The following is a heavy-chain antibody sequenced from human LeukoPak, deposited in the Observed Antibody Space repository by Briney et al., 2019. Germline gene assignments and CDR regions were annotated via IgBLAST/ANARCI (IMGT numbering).Heavy chain of an antibody. D-gene: IGHD5-12*01. CDR2: ISSSSSTI. CDR1: GFTFSSYS. Sequence: GGSLRLSCAASGFTFSSYSMNWVRQAPGKGLEWVSYISSSSSTIYYADSVKGRFTISRDNAKNSLYLQMNSLRDEDTAVYYCARWPPRGRYSGIPVWGQGTTVTVSS. CDR3: ARWPPRGRYSGIPV. V-gene: IGHV3-48*02. J-gene: IGHJ6*02.